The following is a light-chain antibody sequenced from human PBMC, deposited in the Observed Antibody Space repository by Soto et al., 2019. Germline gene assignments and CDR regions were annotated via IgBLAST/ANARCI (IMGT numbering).Light chain of an antibody. CDR1: QSVSSSY. J-gene: IGKJ1*01. Sequence: ELVLTQSPGTLSLSPGERATLSCRASQSVSSSYLAWYQQKPGQAPRLLIYGTSSRATGIPDRFSGGGSGTDFTLTISRLEAEDFAVYYCQHYGSSLWTFGQGTKV. CDR2: GTS. CDR3: QHYGSSLWT. V-gene: IGKV3-20*01.